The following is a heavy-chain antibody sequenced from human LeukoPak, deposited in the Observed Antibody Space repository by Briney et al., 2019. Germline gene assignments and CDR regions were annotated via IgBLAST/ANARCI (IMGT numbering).Heavy chain of an antibody. J-gene: IGHJ4*02. Sequence: PGGSRRLSCAASGFTFSSYGMHGVRQAPGKALEGVAVIWYDGNNKYYADSVKGRFTISRDNSKNTLYLQMNSLRAEDTAVYYCARSTSSEYDIYHFDYWGQGTLVTVSS. CDR3: ARSTSSEYDIYHFDY. D-gene: IGHD3-9*01. CDR2: IWYDGNNK. CDR1: GFTFSSYG. V-gene: IGHV3-33*01.